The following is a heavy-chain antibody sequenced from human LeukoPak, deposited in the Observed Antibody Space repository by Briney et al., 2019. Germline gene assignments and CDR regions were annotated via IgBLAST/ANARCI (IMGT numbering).Heavy chain of an antibody. CDR1: GFTFTSYA. V-gene: IGHV3-23*01. D-gene: IGHD3-10*01. Sequence: GGSLRLSCAASGFTFTSYAMSWVRQAPGKGLEWVSGISSSGSSTYYADSVKGRFTISRDKSKNTLYLQMNSLRAEDTALYYCAKDARAAGHRGLWGPQYGSRSFLAYFDYWGQGTLVTVSS. CDR2: ISSSGSST. CDR3: AKDARAAGHRGLWGPQYGSRSFLAYFDY. J-gene: IGHJ4*02.